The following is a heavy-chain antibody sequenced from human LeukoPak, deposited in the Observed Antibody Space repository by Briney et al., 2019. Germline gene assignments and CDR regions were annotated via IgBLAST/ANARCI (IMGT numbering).Heavy chain of an antibody. CDR2: ISSSSSYI. J-gene: IGHJ6*02. V-gene: IGHV3-21*01. CDR1: GFTFSSYS. Sequence: PGGSLRLSCAASGFTFSSYSMNWVRQAPGKGLEWVSSISSSSSYIYYADSVKGRFTISRDNAKNSLYLQMNSLRAEDTAVYYCARGPGWSYYGMDVWGQGTTVTVSS. D-gene: IGHD6-19*01. CDR3: ARGPGWSYYGMDV.